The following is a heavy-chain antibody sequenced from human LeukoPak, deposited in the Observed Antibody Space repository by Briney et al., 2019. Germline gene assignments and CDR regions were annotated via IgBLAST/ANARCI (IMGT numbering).Heavy chain of an antibody. CDR1: RGSISPYF. V-gene: IGHV4-59*08. D-gene: IGHD3-22*01. CDR2: ISYRGNT. Sequence: SETLSLTCTVSRGSISPYFWSWIRQPPGKGLEWIGYISYRGNTNYNPSLKSRVSLSLDTSKSQFSLKVNSVTAADTAVYYCARGYYYDSSGYYVGYWGQGTLVTVSS. J-gene: IGHJ4*02. CDR3: ARGYYYDSSGYYVGY.